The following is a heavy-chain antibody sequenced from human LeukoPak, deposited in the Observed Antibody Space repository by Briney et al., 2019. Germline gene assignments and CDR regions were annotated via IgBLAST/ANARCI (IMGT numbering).Heavy chain of an antibody. D-gene: IGHD2-2*01. V-gene: IGHV3-74*01. CDR2: INSDGSST. Sequence: GGSLRLSCAAPGFTFSSYWMHWVRQAPGKGLVWVSRINSDGSSTSYADSVKGRFTISRDNAKNTLYLQMNSLRAEDTAVYYCARDFGHCSSTSCFYFDYWGQGTLVTVSS. J-gene: IGHJ4*02. CDR3: ARDFGHCSSTSCFYFDY. CDR1: GFTFSSYW.